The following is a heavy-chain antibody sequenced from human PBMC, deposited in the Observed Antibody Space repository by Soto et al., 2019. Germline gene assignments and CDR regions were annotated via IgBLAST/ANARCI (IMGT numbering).Heavy chain of an antibody. CDR2: VIPLLDAS. CDR1: GVAFSNYT. Sequence: QVQLVQSGAEVKKPGSSVRISCTASGVAFSNYTFTWVRRAPGQGLEWMGRVIPLLDASNYAEKFQDRVTITADRSTSTAYMELSGPKSEDSAIYYCASGKSQMTQDRMGFYYYMDVWGKGTTVTVSS. CDR3: ASGKSQMTQDRMGFYYYMDV. V-gene: IGHV1-69*08. J-gene: IGHJ6*03. D-gene: IGHD2-15*01.